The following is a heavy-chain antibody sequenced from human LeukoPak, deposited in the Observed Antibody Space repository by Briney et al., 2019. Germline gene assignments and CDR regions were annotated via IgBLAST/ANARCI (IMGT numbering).Heavy chain of an antibody. D-gene: IGHD6-25*01. CDR1: GFTFSSYW. CDR2: INSDGSST. CDR3: ARVKQRPVSFDY. V-gene: IGHV3-74*01. J-gene: IGHJ4*02. Sequence: PGGSLRLSCAASGFTFSSYWRHWVRQAPGKGLVWVSRINSDGSSTSYADSVKGRFTVSRDNAKNTLYLQMNSLRAEDTAVYYCARVKQRPVSFDYWGQGTLVTVSS.